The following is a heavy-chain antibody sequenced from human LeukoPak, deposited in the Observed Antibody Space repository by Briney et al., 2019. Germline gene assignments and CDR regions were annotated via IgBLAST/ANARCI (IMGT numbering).Heavy chain of an antibody. J-gene: IGHJ4*02. CDR2: IIPILGIA. CDR1: GGTFSSYA. CDR3: ASDYDSSGYYDY. V-gene: IGHV1-69*04. Sequence: GASVKVSCKASGGTFSSYAISWVRQAPGQGLEWMGRIIPILGIANYAQKLQGRVTITADKSTSTAYMELSSLRSEDTAVYYCASDYDSSGYYDYWGQGTLVTVSS. D-gene: IGHD3-22*01.